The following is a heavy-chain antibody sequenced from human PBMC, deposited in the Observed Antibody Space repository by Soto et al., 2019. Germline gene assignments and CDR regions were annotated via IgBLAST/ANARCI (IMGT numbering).Heavy chain of an antibody. J-gene: IGHJ6*02. Sequence: QVRLVQSAAEVKKPGASVKVSCKASGYTFIRYGITWVRQAPGQGLEWMGWISAYNDYTNYAQKLPGRVNMTTDTYTITVYMELRSLSSDDTAVYYCARGGYYDKVWGKMNYYGLDVWGQGTTVTVSS. CDR2: ISAYNDYT. CDR3: ARGGYYDKVWGKMNYYGLDV. D-gene: IGHD3-16*01. V-gene: IGHV1-18*01. CDR1: GYTFIRYG.